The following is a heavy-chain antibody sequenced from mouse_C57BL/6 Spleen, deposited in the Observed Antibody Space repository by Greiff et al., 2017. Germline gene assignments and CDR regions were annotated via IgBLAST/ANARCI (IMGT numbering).Heavy chain of an antibody. CDR2: IDPSDIYT. Sequence: QVQLQQPGAELVRPGTSVKLSCKASGYTFTSYWMHWVKQRPGQGLEWIGVIDPSDIYTNYNQKFKGKATLTVDTSSSKAYMQLSSLTSDDSAVYYCARGVYSNYVYAMDYWGQGTSVTVSS. D-gene: IGHD2-5*01. CDR3: ARGVYSNYVYAMDY. CDR1: GYTFTSYW. J-gene: IGHJ4*01. V-gene: IGHV1-59*01.